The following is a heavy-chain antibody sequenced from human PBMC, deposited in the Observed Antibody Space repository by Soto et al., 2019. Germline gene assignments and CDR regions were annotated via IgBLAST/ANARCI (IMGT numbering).Heavy chain of an antibody. V-gene: IGHV3-64*01. CDR3: AFSYSSASFHY. CDR2: ISSNGGST. Sequence: EVQLVESGGGLVQPGGSLRLSCAASGFTFSSYAMHWVRQAPGQGLEYVSAISSNGGSTYYANSVKGRFTISRDNSRNTGYLQMVSLRSEEIAVYYFAFSYSSASFHYWGQGTLVTVSS. D-gene: IGHD6-25*01. J-gene: IGHJ4*02. CDR1: GFTFSSYA.